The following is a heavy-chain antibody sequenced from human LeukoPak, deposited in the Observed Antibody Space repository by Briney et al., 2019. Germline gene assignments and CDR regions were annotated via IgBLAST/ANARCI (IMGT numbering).Heavy chain of an antibody. CDR2: IRRKAYGGTP. V-gene: IGHV3-49*04. CDR3: SRDSHGDNVFDY. CDR1: GFTFDDFA. Sequence: GGSLRLSCTVSGFTFDDFAMTWVRQAPGKGLEWVGFIRRKAYGGTPEYAASVKGRFTFSIDDSTNTAFLQMNSLTIEDTGIYYCSRDSHGDNVFDYWGQGTLVTVSS. D-gene: IGHD1-1*01. J-gene: IGHJ4*02.